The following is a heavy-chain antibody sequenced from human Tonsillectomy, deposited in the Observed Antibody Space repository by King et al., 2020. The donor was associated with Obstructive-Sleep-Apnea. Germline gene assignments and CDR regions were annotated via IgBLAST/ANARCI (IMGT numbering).Heavy chain of an antibody. CDR1: GYTFTSYD. CDR3: ARAYYGSGSYLWFDP. Sequence: QLVQSGAEVKKPGASVKVSCKASGYTFTSYDINWVRQATGQGLEWMGWMNPISGNTGYAQNFQGRVTMTRNTSISTAYMELSNLRSEDTAVYYCARAYYGSGSYLWFDPWGQGTLVSVSS. D-gene: IGHD3-10*01. J-gene: IGHJ5*02. CDR2: MNPISGNT. V-gene: IGHV1-8*01.